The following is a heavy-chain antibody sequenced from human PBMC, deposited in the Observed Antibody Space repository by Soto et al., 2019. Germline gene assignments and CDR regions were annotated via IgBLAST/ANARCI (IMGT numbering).Heavy chain of an antibody. D-gene: IGHD3-10*01. Sequence: SLRLSCAASGFTFSAYSINWVRQAPGKGLDWVSSISSTSSVIFYAESVRGRFTISRDNAKNSLYLQMNGLRAEDTAVYYCVRGGSGATSADLFDAWGQGTLVTVSS. CDR2: ISSTSSVI. J-gene: IGHJ3*01. V-gene: IGHV3-21*01. CDR3: VRGGSGATSADLFDA. CDR1: GFTFSAYS.